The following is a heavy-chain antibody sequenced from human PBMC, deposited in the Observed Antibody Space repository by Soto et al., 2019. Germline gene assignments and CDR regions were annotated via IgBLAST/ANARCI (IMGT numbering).Heavy chain of an antibody. Sequence: SETLSLTCTVSGGSISSYYWSWIRQPPGKGLEWIGYIYYSGSTNYNPSLKSRVTISVDTSKNQFSLKLSSVTAADTAGYYCARQGWAYYYGSGSYPEGIDYWGQGTLVTVSS. CDR2: IYYSGST. CDR1: GGSISSYY. CDR3: ARQGWAYYYGSGSYPEGIDY. D-gene: IGHD3-10*01. V-gene: IGHV4-59*08. J-gene: IGHJ4*02.